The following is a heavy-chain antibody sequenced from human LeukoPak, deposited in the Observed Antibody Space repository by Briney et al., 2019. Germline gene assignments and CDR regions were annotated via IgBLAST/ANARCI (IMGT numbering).Heavy chain of an antibody. J-gene: IGHJ3*02. V-gene: IGHV1-18*01. D-gene: IGHD1-26*01. CDR1: GYTFTSYG. CDR2: ISAYNGNT. CDR3: AIPEVGANYDAFDI. Sequence: ASVKVSCKASGYTFTSYGISWVRQGPGQGLEWMGWISAYNGNTNYAQKHKGRVTITTDTSTSTAYMELRSLRSDATAVYYCAIPEVGANYDAFDIWGQGTMVTVSS.